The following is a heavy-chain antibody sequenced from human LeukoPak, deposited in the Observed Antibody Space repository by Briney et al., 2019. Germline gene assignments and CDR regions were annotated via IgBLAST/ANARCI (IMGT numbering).Heavy chain of an antibody. J-gene: IGHJ6*03. V-gene: IGHV4-39*01. CDR2: IFYSGST. CDR1: GDSISRSPYY. CDR3: ARHGRGSPRDYYYYFMDV. Sequence: SETLSLTCTVSGDSISRSPYYWGWIRQPPGKGLDGIATIFYSGSTYYNPSLNSRVTISVDTSKNQFSLKLSSVTAADTAVYYCARHGRGSPRDYYYYFMDVWGKGTTVTVSS.